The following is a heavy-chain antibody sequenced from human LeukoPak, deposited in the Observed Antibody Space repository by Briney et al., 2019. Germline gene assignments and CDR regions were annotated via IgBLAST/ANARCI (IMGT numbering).Heavy chain of an antibody. J-gene: IGHJ4*02. CDR1: GFTFSSYS. V-gene: IGHV3-48*02. CDR2: ISSSSSTI. Sequence: PGGSLRLSCAASGFTFSSYSMNWVRQAPGKGLEWVSYISSSSSTIYYADSVKGRFTISRDNAKNSLYLQMNSLRDEDTAVYYCASRNYYGSGSYYNGAWGQGTLVTVSS. CDR3: ASRNYYGSGSYYNGA. D-gene: IGHD3-10*01.